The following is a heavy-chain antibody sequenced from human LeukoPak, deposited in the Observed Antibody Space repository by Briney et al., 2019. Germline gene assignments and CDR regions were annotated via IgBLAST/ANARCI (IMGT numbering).Heavy chain of an antibody. D-gene: IGHD3-10*01. CDR2: IYYSGST. Sequence: SETLSLTCTVSGGSISSGGYYWSWIRQHPGKGLEWIGYIYYSGSTYYNPSLKSRVTIAVDTSENQFSLNLSSVTAADTAVYYCARRGDAGYWYFDLWGRGTLVTVSS. CDR3: ARRGDAGYWYFDL. J-gene: IGHJ2*01. V-gene: IGHV4-31*03. CDR1: GGSISSGGYY.